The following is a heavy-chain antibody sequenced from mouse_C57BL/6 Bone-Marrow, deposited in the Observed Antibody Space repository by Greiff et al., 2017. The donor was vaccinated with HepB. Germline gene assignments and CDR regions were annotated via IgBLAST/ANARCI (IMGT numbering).Heavy chain of an antibody. CDR2: ISSGSSTI. CDR3: ARGGDYDDGAYYAMDY. J-gene: IGHJ4*01. Sequence: EVKLVESGGGLVKPGGSLKLSCAASGFTFSDYGMHWVRQAPEKGLEWVAYISSGSSTIYYADTVKGRFTISGDNAKNTLFLQMTSLRSEDTAMYYCARGGDYDDGAYYAMDYWGQGTSVTVSS. V-gene: IGHV5-17*01. CDR1: GFTFSDYG. D-gene: IGHD2-4*01.